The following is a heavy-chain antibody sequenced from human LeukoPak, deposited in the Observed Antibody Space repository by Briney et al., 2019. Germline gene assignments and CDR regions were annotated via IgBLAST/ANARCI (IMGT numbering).Heavy chain of an antibody. CDR2: IYHSGST. V-gene: IGHV4-30-2*01. J-gene: IGHJ4*02. CDR3: ASGRNYFDY. CDR1: GGSISSGGYS. Sequence: SETLSLTCAVSGGSISSGGYSWSWIRQPPGKGLEWIGYIYHSGSTYYNPSLKSRVTISVDRSKNQFSLKLSSVAAADTAVYYCASGRNYFDYWGQGTLVTVSS.